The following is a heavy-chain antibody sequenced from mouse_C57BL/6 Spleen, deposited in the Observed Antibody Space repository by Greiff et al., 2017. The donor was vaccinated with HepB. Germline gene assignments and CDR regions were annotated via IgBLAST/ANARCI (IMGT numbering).Heavy chain of an antibody. J-gene: IGHJ2*01. CDR1: GFTFSSYA. CDR3: TRASTVGYYFDY. D-gene: IGHD1-1*01. V-gene: IGHV5-9-1*02. CDR2: ISSGGDYI. Sequence: EVKVVESGEGLVKPGGSLKLSCAASGFTFSSYAMSWVRQTPEKRLEWVAYISSGGDYIYYADTVKGRFTISSDNARNTLYLQMSSLKSEDTAMYYCTRASTVGYYFDYWGQGTTLTVSS.